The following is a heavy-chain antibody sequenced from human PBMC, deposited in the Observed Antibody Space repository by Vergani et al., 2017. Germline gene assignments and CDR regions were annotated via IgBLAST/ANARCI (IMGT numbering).Heavy chain of an antibody. V-gene: IGHV3-15*01. Sequence: EVQLVESGGGLVKPGGSLRLSCAASGFTFSNAWMSWVRQAPGKGLEWVGRIKSKTDGGTTDYAAPVKGRFTISRDDSKNTLYLQMNSLKTEDTAVYYCTTVHGEYSGYGPGYYFDYGGQGTLVTVSS. D-gene: IGHD5-12*01. CDR3: TTVHGEYSGYGPGYYFDY. CDR2: IKSKTDGGTT. CDR1: GFTFSNAW. J-gene: IGHJ4*02.